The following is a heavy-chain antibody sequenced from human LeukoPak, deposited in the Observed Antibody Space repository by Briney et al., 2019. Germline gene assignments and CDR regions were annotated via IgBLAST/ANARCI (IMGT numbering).Heavy chain of an antibody. J-gene: IGHJ3*02. V-gene: IGHV1-2*02. D-gene: IGHD4-23*01. CDR3: ARGWVTPAHDAFDI. CDR1: GYTFTSHY. Sequence: ASVTVSFKASGYTFTSHYMHWVRQAPGQGLEWMGWINPSSCGTNYAQKFQGRVTMTRDTSTSTVYMELSSLRSEDTAVYYCARGWVTPAHDAFDIWGQGTMVTPSA. CDR2: INPSSCGT.